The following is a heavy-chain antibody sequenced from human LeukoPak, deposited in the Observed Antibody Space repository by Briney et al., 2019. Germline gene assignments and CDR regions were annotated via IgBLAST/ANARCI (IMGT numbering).Heavy chain of an antibody. V-gene: IGHV3-30*04. D-gene: IGHD5-24*01. J-gene: IGHJ4*02. CDR1: GFTFSDYA. CDR3: ARAKNKNMATVIDY. Sequence: GGSLRLSCAASGFTFSDYALHWVRQTPGKGLEWLTLISYDGRSKYYADSVRGRFTVPRDNSKNTLDLQMNAVRPEDTAVYYCARAKNKNMATVIDYWGQGTLVTVSS. CDR2: ISYDGRSK.